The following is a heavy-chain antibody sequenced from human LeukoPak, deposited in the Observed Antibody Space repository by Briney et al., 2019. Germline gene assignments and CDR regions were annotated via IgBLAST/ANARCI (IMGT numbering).Heavy chain of an antibody. V-gene: IGHV3-11*01. Sequence: GGSLRLSCAASGFTFSNDYMTWIRQAPGKGLEWVSYISNSDGTTYYADFVRGRFTISRDNAKKSLYLQMNSLRAEDTAVYYCAKRFDGSGSYGYDYWGQGTLVTVSS. J-gene: IGHJ4*02. D-gene: IGHD3-10*01. CDR1: GFTFSNDY. CDR2: ISNSDGTT. CDR3: AKRFDGSGSYGYDY.